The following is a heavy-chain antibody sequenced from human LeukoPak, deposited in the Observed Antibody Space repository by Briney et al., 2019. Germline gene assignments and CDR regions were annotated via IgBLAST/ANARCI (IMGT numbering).Heavy chain of an antibody. CDR2: IHYSARI. CDR3: TRGVRSAWASFDP. Sequence: SETLSLTCAVSGGSISSSNWWSWVRQPPGKGLEWIGSIHYSARIYYNPSLKSRLTISPDTSKNQFSLKLTSVTAADTAVYYCTRGVRSAWASFDPWGQGTLVIVSS. V-gene: IGHV4-4*02. J-gene: IGHJ5*02. CDR1: GGSISSSNW. D-gene: IGHD1-26*01.